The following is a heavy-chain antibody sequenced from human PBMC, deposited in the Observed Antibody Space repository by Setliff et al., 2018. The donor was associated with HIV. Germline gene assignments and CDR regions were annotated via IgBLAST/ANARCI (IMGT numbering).Heavy chain of an antibody. CDR3: VRQGHWXXPWYFDY. V-gene: IGHV4-39*07. J-gene: IGHJ4*02. CDR1: GGSITYSSYH. Sequence: TLSLTCTVSGGSITYSSYHWGWIRQPPGKGLEWIGSMDSSGNTYYSPSLRSRVTLSLDTSKNHISLHLSSVTAADTAVYYCVRQGHWXXPWYFDYWGQGALVTVSS. D-gene: IGHD2-8*02. CDR2: MDSSGNT.